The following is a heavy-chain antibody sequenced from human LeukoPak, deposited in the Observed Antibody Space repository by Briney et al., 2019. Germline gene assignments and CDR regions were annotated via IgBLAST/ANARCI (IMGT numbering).Heavy chain of an antibody. D-gene: IGHD6-19*01. CDR1: GYTFTGYY. J-gene: IGHJ6*03. Sequence: GASVKVSCKASGYTFTGYYMHWVRQAPGQGLERMGWINPNSGDTNSAHKFQDRVTINRDTSINTAYMELRRLTSDDTAVYFCATSPGTSIAGADHYYHMDVWGEGTTVTVSS. CDR3: ATSPGTSIAGADHYYHMDV. V-gene: IGHV1-2*07. CDR2: INPNSGDT.